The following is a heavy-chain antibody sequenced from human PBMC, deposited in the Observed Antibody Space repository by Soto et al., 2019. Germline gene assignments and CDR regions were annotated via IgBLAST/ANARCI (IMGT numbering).Heavy chain of an antibody. J-gene: IGHJ6*02. Sequence: QLQLQESGPGLVKPSETLSLTCTVSGGSISVSSYYWGWIRQSPENGLEWIASIFYSGSTYYNPSLKSRVTMSVDTSRNQFSLKLRSVTAADTAVYYCARHGSTARLGVWGQGTTVTVSS. V-gene: IGHV4-39*01. D-gene: IGHD1-1*01. CDR1: GGSISVSSYY. CDR2: IFYSGST. CDR3: ARHGSTARLGV.